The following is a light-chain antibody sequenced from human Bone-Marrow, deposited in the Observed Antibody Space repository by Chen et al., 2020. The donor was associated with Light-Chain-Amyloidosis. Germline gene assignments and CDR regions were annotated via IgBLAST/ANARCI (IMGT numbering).Light chain of an antibody. Sequence: EIVLTQSPGTLSLSPGEGANLSCRASQTISSNYLTWYQQKFGQAPRLLIYGSSSRATGIPDRFTGSWSGTDFTLTINRLEPEDFAMYACQQYGTSPLTFGGGTKVEIK. V-gene: IGKV3-20*01. CDR3: QQYGTSPLT. J-gene: IGKJ4*01. CDR1: QTISSNY. CDR2: GSS.